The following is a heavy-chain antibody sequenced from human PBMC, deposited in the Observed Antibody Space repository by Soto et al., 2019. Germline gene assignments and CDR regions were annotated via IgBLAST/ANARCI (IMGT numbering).Heavy chain of an antibody. V-gene: IGHV3-74*01. Sequence: PGGSLRLSCAASGFMFSSYWMHWVRQAPGKGLVWVSRINSDGSSTTYADSAKGRFTISRDNAKNTLYLQMNSLRAEDTAVYYCARVPRFDYYYMDVWGKGTTVTVSS. D-gene: IGHD3-3*01. J-gene: IGHJ6*03. CDR3: ARVPRFDYYYMDV. CDR2: INSDGSST. CDR1: GFMFSSYW.